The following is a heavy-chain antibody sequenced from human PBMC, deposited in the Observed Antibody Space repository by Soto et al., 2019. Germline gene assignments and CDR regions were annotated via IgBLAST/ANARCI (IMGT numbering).Heavy chain of an antibody. CDR1: GGYFNDNY. CDR3: ATSLWFGTQVEL. Sequence: QVQLKQWGAGLLKPSETLSLSCAVYGGYFNDNYYTWFRQPPGKGLEWVGEISRSGSTKYIPSLTSLASSSVDTSKTQFPLKVTSVTAADTAVYYCATSLWFGTQVELWGQGALVTVSS. J-gene: IGHJ5*02. V-gene: IGHV4-34*01. CDR2: ISRSGST. D-gene: IGHD3-10*01.